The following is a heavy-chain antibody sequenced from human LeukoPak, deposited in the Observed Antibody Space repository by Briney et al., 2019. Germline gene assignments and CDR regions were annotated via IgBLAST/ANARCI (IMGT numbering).Heavy chain of an antibody. CDR1: GYTFTSYG. Sequence: ASVKVSCKASGYTFTSYGISWVRQAPGQGLEWIGWISAYNGNTNYAQKLQGRVTMTTDTSTSTAYMELRSLRSDDTAVYYCAREPRRVFTRYFDYWGQGTLVTVSS. D-gene: IGHD2-2*01. V-gene: IGHV1-18*01. J-gene: IGHJ4*02. CDR2: ISAYNGNT. CDR3: AREPRRVFTRYFDY.